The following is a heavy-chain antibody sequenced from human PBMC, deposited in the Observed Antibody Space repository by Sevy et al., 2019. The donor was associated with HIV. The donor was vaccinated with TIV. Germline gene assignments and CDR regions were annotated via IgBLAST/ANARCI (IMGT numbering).Heavy chain of an antibody. CDR3: AKDLLPYGSGSYPLDY. CDR1: GFRFEDYG. D-gene: IGHD3-10*01. V-gene: IGHV3-9*01. Sequence: SLKISCAASGFRFEDYGMHGVRRAPGKGLEWVSGIGWNSGSVGYAVSVKGRFTISRDNAKNLLYLQMNSLTSEDTALYYCAKDLLPYGSGSYPLDYWGQGTVVTVSS. CDR2: IGWNSGSV. J-gene: IGHJ4*02.